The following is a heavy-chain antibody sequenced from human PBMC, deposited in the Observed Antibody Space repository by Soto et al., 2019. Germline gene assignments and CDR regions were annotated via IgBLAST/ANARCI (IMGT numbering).Heavy chain of an antibody. J-gene: IGHJ4*02. D-gene: IGHD3-9*01. V-gene: IGHV3-30*18. CDR2: ISYDGSNK. CDR1: GFTFSSYG. Sequence: GGSLRLSCAASGFTFSSYGMHWVRQAPGKGLEWVAVISYDGSNKYYADSVKGRFTISRDNSKNTLYLQMNSLRAEDTAVYYCAKAEYDILTGPFDYWGQGTLVTVSS. CDR3: AKAEYDILTGPFDY.